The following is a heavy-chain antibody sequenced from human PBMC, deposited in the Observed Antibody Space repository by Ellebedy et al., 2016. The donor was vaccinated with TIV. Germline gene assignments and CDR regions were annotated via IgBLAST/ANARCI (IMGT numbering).Heavy chain of an antibody. Sequence: GESLKISCAASGFTFSIYAMSWVRQAPGKGLEWVSLIRGSGDSTYYADSVEGRFTISRDNSNNTLWLQMSGLRAEDTARYFCAKDLGIERQWGFDYWGQGTLVTVSS. CDR1: GFTFSIYA. D-gene: IGHD1-26*01. CDR3: AKDLGIERQWGFDY. CDR2: IRGSGDST. V-gene: IGHV3-23*01. J-gene: IGHJ4*02.